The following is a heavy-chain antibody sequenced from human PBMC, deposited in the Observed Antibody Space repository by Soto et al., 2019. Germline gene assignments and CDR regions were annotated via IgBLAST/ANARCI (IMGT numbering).Heavy chain of an antibody. J-gene: IGHJ4*02. D-gene: IGHD5-12*01. Sequence: GGSLRVSWEVSGFSVTANYMSWVRQAPGKGLEWVSVIYSGGSTYYIDSVKGRFSISRDISKNTLYLQMNSLRAEDTAVYYCHGYGYWGQGTLVTVS. CDR1: GFSVTANY. CDR2: IYSGGST. V-gene: IGHV3-53*01. CDR3: HGYGY.